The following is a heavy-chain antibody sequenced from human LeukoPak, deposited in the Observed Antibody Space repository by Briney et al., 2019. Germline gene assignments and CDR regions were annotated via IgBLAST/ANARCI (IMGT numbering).Heavy chain of an antibody. J-gene: IGHJ5*02. D-gene: IGHD3-10*01. Sequence: SETLSLTCTVSGGSISSYYWSWIRQPPGKGLEWIGYIYYSGSTNYNPSLKSRVTISVDTSKNQFSLKLSSVTAADTAVYYCARSTRFGESIGWFDPWGQGTLVTVSS. V-gene: IGHV4-59*01. CDR2: IYYSGST. CDR1: GGSISSYY. CDR3: ARSTRFGESIGWFDP.